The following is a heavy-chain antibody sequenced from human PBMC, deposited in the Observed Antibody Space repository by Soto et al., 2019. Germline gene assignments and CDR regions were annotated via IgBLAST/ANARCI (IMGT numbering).Heavy chain of an antibody. CDR3: ARDQDYSFDY. Sequence: PSETLSLTCTVSGGSISSGGYYWSWMRQHPGKGLDWIGYIYYSGTTYYNPSLKSRVSISVDTSKNQFSLKLSSVTAADSAVSHRARDQDYSFDYWGQGTLVTV. J-gene: IGHJ4*02. CDR1: GGSISSGGYY. V-gene: IGHV4-31*03. CDR2: IYYSGTT.